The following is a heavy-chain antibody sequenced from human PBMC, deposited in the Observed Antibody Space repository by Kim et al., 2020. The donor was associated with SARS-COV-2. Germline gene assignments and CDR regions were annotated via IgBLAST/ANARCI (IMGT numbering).Heavy chain of an antibody. D-gene: IGHD3-22*01. CDR2: IYHSGST. V-gene: IGHV4-38-2*02. CDR3: ASDLPPFTYYYDSSGYYGFDY. Sequence: SETLSLTCTVSGYSISSGYYWGWIRQPPGKGLEWIGSIYHSGSTYYNPSLKSRVTISVDTSKNQFSLKLSSVTAADTAVYYCASDLPPFTYYYDSSGYYGFDYWGQGTLVTVSS. CDR1: GYSISSGYY. J-gene: IGHJ4*02.